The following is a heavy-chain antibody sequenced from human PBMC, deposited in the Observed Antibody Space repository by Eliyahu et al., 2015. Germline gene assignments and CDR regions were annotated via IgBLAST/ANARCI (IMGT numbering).Heavy chain of an antibody. V-gene: IGHV1-46*01. CDR2: INPTDGST. CDR1: GYPFTNFX. Sequence: QVQLVQSGAEVKKPGASVKVSCTASGYPFTNFXLHRVRQAPGXGLEWMGIINPTDGSTTYAQRFRGRVTLSRDTSTVYMDLSSLRSEDTAVYYCARAYYGGDSAYFDYWGQGTLVTVSS. J-gene: IGHJ4*02. D-gene: IGHD4-23*01. CDR3: ARAYYGGDSAYFDY.